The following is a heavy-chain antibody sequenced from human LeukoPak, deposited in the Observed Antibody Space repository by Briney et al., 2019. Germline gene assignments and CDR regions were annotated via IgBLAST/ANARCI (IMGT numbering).Heavy chain of an antibody. CDR2: IYTSGST. CDR3: ARGGGYCSSTSCYGTSYYFDY. J-gene: IGHJ4*02. CDR1: GGSISSYY. V-gene: IGHV4-4*07. Sequence: SETLSLTCTVSGGSISSYYWSWIRQPAGKGLEWIGRIYTSGSTNYNPSLKSRVTMSVDTSKNQFSLKLSSVTAADTAVYYCARGGGYCSSTSCYGTSYYFDYWGQGTLVTVSS. D-gene: IGHD2-2*01.